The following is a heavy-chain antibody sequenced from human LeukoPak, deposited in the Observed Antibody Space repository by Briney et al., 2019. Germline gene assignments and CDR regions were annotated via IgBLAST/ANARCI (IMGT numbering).Heavy chain of an antibody. D-gene: IGHD5-18*01. CDR3: AKGGYTYDWGGYFDY. J-gene: IGHJ4*02. CDR1: GFTFSLFG. Sequence: GRSLRLSCAVSGFTFSLFGMHWVRQAPGKGLEWVAVISHDGSNKYPADSVKGRFTISRDGSKNTLYLQMNSLRVEDTAVYYCAKGGYTYDWGGYFDYWGQGTLVTVSS. V-gene: IGHV3-30*18. CDR2: ISHDGSNK.